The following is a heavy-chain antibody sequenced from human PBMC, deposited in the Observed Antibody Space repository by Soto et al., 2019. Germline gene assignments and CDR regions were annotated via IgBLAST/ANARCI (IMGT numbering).Heavy chain of an antibody. Sequence: QVQLQESGPGLVKPSETLSLTCTVSGGSISSYYWSWIRQPPGKGLEWIGYIYYSGSTNYNPSLKSRVTISLDTSTNQFSLKLSSVTAADTAVYYCARDGYYYDSSGYYPDWGQGTLVTVSS. J-gene: IGHJ4*02. CDR3: ARDGYYYDSSGYYPD. D-gene: IGHD3-22*01. CDR2: IYYSGST. V-gene: IGHV4-59*01. CDR1: GGSISSYY.